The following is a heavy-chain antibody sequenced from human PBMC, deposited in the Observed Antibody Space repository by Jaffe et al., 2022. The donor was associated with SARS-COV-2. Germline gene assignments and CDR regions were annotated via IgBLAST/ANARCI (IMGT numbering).Heavy chain of an antibody. V-gene: IGHV3-33*01. CDR3: ARVGLDGGAFDI. J-gene: IGHJ3*02. Sequence: QVQLVESGGGVVQPGRSLRLSCAASGFTFSSYGMHWVRQAPGKGLEWVAVIWYDGSNKYYADSVKGRFTISRDNSKNTLYLQMNSLRAEDTAVYYCARVGLDGGAFDIWGQGTMVTVSS. D-gene: IGHD4-17*01. CDR1: GFTFSSYG. CDR2: IWYDGSNK.